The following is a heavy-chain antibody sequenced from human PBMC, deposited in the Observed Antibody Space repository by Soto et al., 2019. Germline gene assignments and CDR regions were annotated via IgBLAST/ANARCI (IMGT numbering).Heavy chain of an antibody. J-gene: IGHJ5*02. CDR1: GGTFSSYA. Sequence: EASVKVSCKASGGTFSSYAISWVRQAPGQGLEWMGGIIPIFGTANYAQKFQGRVTITADESTSTAYMELSSLRSEDTAVYYCARACSGGSCYSEGWFDPWGQGTLVTVSS. D-gene: IGHD2-15*01. V-gene: IGHV1-69*13. CDR2: IIPIFGTA. CDR3: ARACSGGSCYSEGWFDP.